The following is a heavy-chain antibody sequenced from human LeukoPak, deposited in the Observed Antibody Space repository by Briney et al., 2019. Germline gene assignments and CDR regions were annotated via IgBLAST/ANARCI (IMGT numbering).Heavy chain of an antibody. J-gene: IGHJ4*02. D-gene: IGHD2-2*01. CDR1: GSTFTSYD. CDR2: INPHSGGT. V-gene: IGHV1-2*02. Sequence: GESLKISCQASGSTFTSYDINWVRQAPGQGLEWMGWINPHSGGTNYAQKFQGGVTMTRDTSITTAYMELSSLRSDDTAVYYCARDVGEYCSSTNCYASHYWGQGTLVTVSS. CDR3: ARDVGEYCSSTNCYASHY.